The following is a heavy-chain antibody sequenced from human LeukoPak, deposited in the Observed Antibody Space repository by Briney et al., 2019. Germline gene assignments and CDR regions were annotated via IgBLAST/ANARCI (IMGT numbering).Heavy chain of an antibody. CDR2: INPNSGGT. Sequence: GSVKVSCKASGDTFTGDYMHGVRQAPGQGLGWMGGINPNSGGTNYAQKFQGRVTMTRDTSISTAYMELSRLRSDDTAVYYCARGGSGSYSLDVWGNGTPVTVSS. CDR1: GDTFTGDY. D-gene: IGHD1-26*01. V-gene: IGHV1-2*02. CDR3: ARGGSGSYSLDV. J-gene: IGHJ6*04.